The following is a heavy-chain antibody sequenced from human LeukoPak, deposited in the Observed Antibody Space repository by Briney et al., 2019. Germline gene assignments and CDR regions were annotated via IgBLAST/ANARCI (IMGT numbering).Heavy chain of an antibody. CDR1: GFTFSSYS. CDR3: ARNSGSYDYGGNSVFGY. J-gene: IGHJ4*02. V-gene: IGHV3-21*01. Sequence: PGGSLRLSCAASGFTFSSYSMNWVRQAPGKGLEWVSSISSSSNYIYYADSVKGRFTISRDNAKNSLYLQMNSLRAEDTAVYYCARNSGSYDYGGNSVFGYWGQGTLVTVSS. CDR2: ISSSSNYI. D-gene: IGHD4-23*01.